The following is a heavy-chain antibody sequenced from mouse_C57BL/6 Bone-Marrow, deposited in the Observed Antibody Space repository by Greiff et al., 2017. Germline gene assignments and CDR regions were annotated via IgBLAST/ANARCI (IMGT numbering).Heavy chain of an antibody. D-gene: IGHD1-1*01. CDR2: IDPANGDT. CDR3: APQYYGSSSAWFAY. Sequence: VQLQQSGAELVRPGASVKLSCTASGFNFKDDYMHWVKQRPEQGLEWIGWIDPANGDTDSASKFQGQATLTADTSSNTAYLQLSSLTSEDTAVYYCAPQYYGSSSAWFAYWGQGTLVTVSA. V-gene: IGHV14-4*01. CDR1: GFNFKDDY. J-gene: IGHJ3*01.